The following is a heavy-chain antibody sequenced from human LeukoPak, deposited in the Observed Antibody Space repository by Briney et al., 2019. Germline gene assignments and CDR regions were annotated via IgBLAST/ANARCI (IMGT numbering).Heavy chain of an antibody. CDR2: IKQDGSEK. J-gene: IGHJ4*02. CDR3: AKGISPNYGSVPPPFDY. V-gene: IGHV3-7*01. D-gene: IGHD3-10*01. CDR1: GFTFSSYW. Sequence: GGSLRLSCAASGFTFSSYWMSWVRQAPGKGLEWVANIKQDGSEKYYVDSVKGRFTISRDNAKNSLYPQMNSLRAEDTAVYYCAKGISPNYGSVPPPFDYWGQGTQVTVSS.